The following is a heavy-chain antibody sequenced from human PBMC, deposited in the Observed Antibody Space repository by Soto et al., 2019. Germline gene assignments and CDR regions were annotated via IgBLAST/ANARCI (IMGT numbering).Heavy chain of an antibody. CDR2: ISSSSSSPTSRTYI. J-gene: IGHJ4*02. CDR3: ARDPQHDFWTARGYLDY. V-gene: IGHV3-21*01. D-gene: IGHD3-3*01. Sequence: GGSLRLSCAASGFIFSSYTMNWVRLVPGKGLEWVAVISSSSSSPTSRTYIAYADSVKGQFTISRDNAKNSLYLQMDGLRVEDTALYFCARDPQHDFWTARGYLDYWGQGTPVTVSS. CDR1: GFIFSSYT.